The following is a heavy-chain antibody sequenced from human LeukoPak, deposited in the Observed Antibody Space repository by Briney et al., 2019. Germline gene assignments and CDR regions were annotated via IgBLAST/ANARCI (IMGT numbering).Heavy chain of an antibody. CDR1: GGSISSSSYY. D-gene: IGHD6-13*01. J-gene: IGHJ5*02. V-gene: IGHV4-39*07. CDR3: ARGIAAAGVWFDP. Sequence: SETLSLTCTVSGGSISSSSYYWRWIRQPPGKGLEWIGSIYYSGSTYYNPSLKSRVTISVDTSKNQFSLKLSSVTAADTAVYYCARGIAAAGVWFDPWGQGTLVTVSS. CDR2: IYYSGST.